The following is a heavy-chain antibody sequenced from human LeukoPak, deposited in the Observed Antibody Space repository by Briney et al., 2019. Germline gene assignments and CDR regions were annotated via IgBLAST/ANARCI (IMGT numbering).Heavy chain of an antibody. Sequence: ASVKVSCKASGYRFTSYGINWVRQAPGQGLEWMGWISPYNGKTNYTQKLQDRVTVTTDTSTSTAYMELSGLRSDDTAVYYCARGPHWDPHFDYWGQGTLVTVSS. CDR2: ISPYNGKT. D-gene: IGHD7-27*01. V-gene: IGHV1-18*01. CDR3: ARGPHWDPHFDY. J-gene: IGHJ4*02. CDR1: GYRFTSYG.